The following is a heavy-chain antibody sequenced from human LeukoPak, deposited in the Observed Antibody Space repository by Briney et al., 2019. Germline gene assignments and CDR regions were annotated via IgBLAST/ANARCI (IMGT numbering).Heavy chain of an antibody. Sequence: PSETLSLTCAVSGGSMRNYYWSWIRQPPGKGLEWIGYTYDSGSSSYNPSLRSRVSISIDTSKNQFSLNLSSVPAADTAVYYCARGWASSWYYFDFWGQGTLVTVSS. CDR2: TYDSGSS. D-gene: IGHD2-2*01. J-gene: IGHJ4*02. CDR1: GGSMRNYY. CDR3: ARGWASSWYYFDF. V-gene: IGHV4-59*01.